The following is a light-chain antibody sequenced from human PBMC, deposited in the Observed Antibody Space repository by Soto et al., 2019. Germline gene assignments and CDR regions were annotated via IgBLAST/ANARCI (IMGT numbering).Light chain of an antibody. Sequence: EIVMTQSPATLSVSPGERDTLSCRASQSVSSNLAWYQQKPGQAPRLLIYGASTRATGIPARFSGSGSGTEFTLTISGLQSEDFAVYYCQQYNNWPRPFGQGTKVEIK. J-gene: IGKJ1*01. CDR3: QQYNNWPRP. CDR1: QSVSSN. V-gene: IGKV3-15*01. CDR2: GAS.